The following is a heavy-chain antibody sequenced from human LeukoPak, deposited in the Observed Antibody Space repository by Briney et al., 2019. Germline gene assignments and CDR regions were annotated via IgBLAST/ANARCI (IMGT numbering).Heavy chain of an antibody. CDR1: GGTFSSYA. Sequence: ASVKVPCKASGGTFSSYAISWVRQAPGQGLEWMGRIIPIFGTANYAQKFQGRVTITTDESTSTAYMELSSLRSEDTAVYYCARDKGGYSYGPFDPWGQGTLVTVSS. V-gene: IGHV1-69*05. CDR2: IIPIFGTA. J-gene: IGHJ5*02. D-gene: IGHD5-18*01. CDR3: ARDKGGYSYGPFDP.